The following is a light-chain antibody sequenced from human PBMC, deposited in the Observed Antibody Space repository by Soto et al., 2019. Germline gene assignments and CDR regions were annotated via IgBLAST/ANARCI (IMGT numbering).Light chain of an antibody. CDR2: GAS. Sequence: EMVLSQSPGTLSLYPGERATLSCRASQSVSSSYLAWYQQKPGQAPRLIIYGASSRATGIPDRFSGSGSGTDFTLTISRLEPEDFAVYYCQQYGSSPFAFGPGGKVDI. V-gene: IGKV3-20*01. CDR1: QSVSSSY. J-gene: IGKJ3*01. CDR3: QQYGSSPFA.